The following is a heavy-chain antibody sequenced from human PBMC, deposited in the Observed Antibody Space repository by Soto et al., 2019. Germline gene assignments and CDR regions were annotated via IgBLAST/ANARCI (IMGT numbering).Heavy chain of an antibody. D-gene: IGHD2-2*01. CDR1: GFTFSSFA. CDR2: ISGSAVST. CDR3: VRDFARIVVVPPVDGDTCPAP. J-gene: IGHJ5*02. V-gene: IGHV3-23*01. Sequence: GGSLRLSCAASGFTFSSFAMSWVRQAPGKGLEWVSAISGSAVSTYHADSVKGRFTISRDNSKSTLYLQMNSLRADDTAVYYCVRDFARIVVVPPVDGDTCPAPWGQGTQAPASP.